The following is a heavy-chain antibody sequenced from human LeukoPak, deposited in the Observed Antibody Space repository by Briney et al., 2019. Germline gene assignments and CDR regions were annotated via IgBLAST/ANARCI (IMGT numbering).Heavy chain of an antibody. CDR2: ISSSGSTI. J-gene: IGHJ4*02. CDR1: GFTFSSYE. CDR3: AKGGPYYGSGSFDY. V-gene: IGHV3-48*03. Sequence: GGSLRLSCAASGFTFSSYEMNWVRQAPGKGLEWVSYISSSGSTIYYADSVKGRFTISRDNSKNTLYLQMNSLRAEDTAVYYCAKGGPYYGSGSFDYWGQGTLVTVSS. D-gene: IGHD3-10*01.